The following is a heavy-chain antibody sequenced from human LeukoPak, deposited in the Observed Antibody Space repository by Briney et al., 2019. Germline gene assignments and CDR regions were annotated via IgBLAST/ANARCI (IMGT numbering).Heavy chain of an antibody. Sequence: GGSLRLSCAASGFTFSSYSMNWVRQAPGKGLEWVSYISSSSSTIYYADSVKGRFTISRDNSKDTLYLQMNSLRAEDTAVYYCAKPLDFGVVIPFDYWGQGTLVTVSS. D-gene: IGHD3-3*01. CDR1: GFTFSSYS. J-gene: IGHJ4*02. CDR3: AKPLDFGVVIPFDY. CDR2: ISSSSSTI. V-gene: IGHV3-48*01.